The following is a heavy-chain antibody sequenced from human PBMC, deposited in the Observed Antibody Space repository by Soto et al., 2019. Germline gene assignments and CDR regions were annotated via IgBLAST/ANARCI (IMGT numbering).Heavy chain of an antibody. J-gene: IGHJ4*02. CDR2: ISNSFSDGNT. V-gene: IGHV3-23*01. CDR1: GFTFSNYA. Sequence: EVPLLESGGGLVQPGGSLRLSCAASGFTFSNYAMNWVRQAPGKGLEWVSAISNSFSDGNTHYADSVKGRFTISRANDKNTVFLEMKSLRAEDTAVYYCAKVFSPEGGNYFDYWGQGTLVTVSS. CDR3: AKVFSPEGGNYFDY.